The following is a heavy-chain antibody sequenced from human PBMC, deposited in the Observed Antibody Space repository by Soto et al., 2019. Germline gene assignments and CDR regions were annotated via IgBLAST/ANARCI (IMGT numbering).Heavy chain of an antibody. D-gene: IGHD3-22*01. Sequence: ASVKVSCKASGYTFTGYYMHWVRQAPGQGLEWMGWINPNSGGTKSAQKFQGRVTMTRDTSISTAYMELSRLRSDDTAVYYCARRKGDYYDSSGYHYYFDYWGQGTLVTVSS. V-gene: IGHV1-2*02. J-gene: IGHJ4*02. CDR2: INPNSGGT. CDR3: ARRKGDYYDSSGYHYYFDY. CDR1: GYTFTGYY.